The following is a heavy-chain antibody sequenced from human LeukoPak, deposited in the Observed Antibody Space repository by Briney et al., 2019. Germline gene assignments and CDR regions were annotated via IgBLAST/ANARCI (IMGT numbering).Heavy chain of an antibody. J-gene: IGHJ4*02. D-gene: IGHD2-2*01. CDR2: IYYSGST. CDR1: GGSISSYY. Sequence: PSETLSLTCTVSGGSISSYYWSWTRQPPGKGLEWIGYIYYSGSTNYNPSLKSRVTISVDTSKNQFSLKLSSVTAADTAVYYCARGGGIVVVPAAMSFDYWGQGTLVTVSS. V-gene: IGHV4-59*01. CDR3: ARGGGIVVVPAAMSFDY.